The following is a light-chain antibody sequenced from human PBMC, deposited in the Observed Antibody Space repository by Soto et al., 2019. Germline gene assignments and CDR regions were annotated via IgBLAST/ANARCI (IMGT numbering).Light chain of an antibody. Sequence: QSALTQPASVSGSPGQSITISCTGTSSDVGGYNHVSWYQQHPGKAPKLMIYDVRNRPSGVSNRFSGSKSGNTASLTISGLRAEDEADYYCNSYTSSSTYVFGTGTKVTVL. CDR3: NSYTSSSTYV. V-gene: IGLV2-14*01. CDR2: DVR. J-gene: IGLJ1*01. CDR1: SSDVGGYNH.